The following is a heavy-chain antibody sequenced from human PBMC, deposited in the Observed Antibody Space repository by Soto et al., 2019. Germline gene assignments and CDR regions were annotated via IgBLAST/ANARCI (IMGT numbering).Heavy chain of an antibody. CDR2: ISGSGGST. J-gene: IGHJ4*02. CDR3: AGRTSGWYFDY. CDR1: GFTFSSYA. D-gene: IGHD6-19*01. V-gene: IGHV3-23*01. Sequence: EVQLLESGGGLVQPGGSLRLSCTASGFTFSSYAMNWVRQAPGKGLEWVSVISGSGGSTYYADSVKGRFTISRDNSKNTLYLKMNSLRAEDTAVYHSAGRTSGWYFDYWGQGTLVTVSS.